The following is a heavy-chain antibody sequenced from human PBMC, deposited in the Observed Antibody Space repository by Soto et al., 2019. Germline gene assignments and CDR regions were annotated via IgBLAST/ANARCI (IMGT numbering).Heavy chain of an antibody. CDR3: ARPMGDTAMVTDY. Sequence: GESLKISCKGSVYSFTSYWISWVRQMPGKGLEWMGRIDPSDSYTNYSPSFQGHVTISADKSISTAYLQWSSLKASDTAMYYCARPMGDTAMVTDYWGQGTLVTVSS. D-gene: IGHD5-18*01. CDR2: IDPSDSYT. J-gene: IGHJ4*02. V-gene: IGHV5-10-1*01. CDR1: VYSFTSYW.